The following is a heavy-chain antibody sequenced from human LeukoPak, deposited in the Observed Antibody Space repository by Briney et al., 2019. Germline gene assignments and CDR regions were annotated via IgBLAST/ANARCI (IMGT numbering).Heavy chain of an antibody. J-gene: IGHJ1*01. D-gene: IGHD1-14*01. CDR3: ARAESMALYFLY. Sequence: GASVKGSRKASGYTFTDFGFIWVRQAPGQGLEWMGWVSTYNGDTDYAKRFQDRVTMTTESSTQTTFMELRHLRSDDTAVYYCARAESMALYFLYWGQGTLVSVSS. V-gene: IGHV1-18*01. CDR1: GYTFTDFG. CDR2: VSTYNGDT.